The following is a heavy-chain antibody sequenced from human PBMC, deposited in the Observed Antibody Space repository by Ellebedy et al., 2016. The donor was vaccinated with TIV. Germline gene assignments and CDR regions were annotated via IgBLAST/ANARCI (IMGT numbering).Heavy chain of an antibody. V-gene: IGHV3-30*04. Sequence: GESLKISCAASGFIFSSYAIHWVRQAPGKGLEWVAVISFDGNKRYYADSVTGRFTISRDNSKNTVSVQVNSLRVDDTAVYYCAGSLNIYGFGGNIDYWGQGALVTVSS. CDR3: AGSLNIYGFGGNIDY. D-gene: IGHD5-18*01. CDR1: GFIFSSYA. J-gene: IGHJ4*02. CDR2: ISFDGNKR.